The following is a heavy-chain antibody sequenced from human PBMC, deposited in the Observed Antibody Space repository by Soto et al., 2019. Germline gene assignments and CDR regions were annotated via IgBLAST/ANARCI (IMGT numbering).Heavy chain of an antibody. CDR3: ARHTPIRYSYGPDYFDY. D-gene: IGHD5-18*01. J-gene: IGHJ4*02. CDR2: ISAYNGNT. Sequence: VSCKASGYTFTSYGISWVRQAPGQGLEWMGWISAYNGNTNYAQKLQGRVTMTTDTSTSTAYMELRSLRSDDTAVYYCARHTPIRYSYGPDYFDYWGQGTLVTVSS. CDR1: GYTFTSYG. V-gene: IGHV1-18*04.